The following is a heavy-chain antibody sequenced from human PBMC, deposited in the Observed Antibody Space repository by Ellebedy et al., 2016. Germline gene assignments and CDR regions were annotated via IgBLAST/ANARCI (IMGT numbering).Heavy chain of an antibody. J-gene: IGHJ4*02. Sequence: GESLKISCAASGFTFSNYAMSWVRQAPGEGLEWVSGISGSGDSSYYLDSVRGRFTISRDNSKNTLYLQMNSLRADDTAIYYCAKDVIGPGYWGQGTLVTVSS. CDR2: ISGSGDSS. CDR1: GFTFSNYA. CDR3: AKDVIGPGY. V-gene: IGHV3-23*01.